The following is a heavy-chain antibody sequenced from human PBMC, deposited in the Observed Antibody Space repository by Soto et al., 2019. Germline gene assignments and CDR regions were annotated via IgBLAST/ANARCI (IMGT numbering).Heavy chain of an antibody. CDR2: FDNSDGRT. V-gene: IGHV3-23*01. J-gene: IGHJ4*02. CDR1: GFTFSSYA. Sequence: GGSLRLSCAASGFTFSSYAMNWVRQAPGKGLEWVSTFDNSDGRTYYSDSVKGRFTISRDNSKNTLFLQMNSLRPEDTAVYYCAKVRDTTMDMNFDYWGQGTLVTVSS. D-gene: IGHD5-18*01. CDR3: AKVRDTTMDMNFDY.